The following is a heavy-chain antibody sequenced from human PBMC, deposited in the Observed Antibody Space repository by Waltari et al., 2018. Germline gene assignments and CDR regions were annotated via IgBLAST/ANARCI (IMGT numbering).Heavy chain of an antibody. CDR1: GGSFSGYS. CDR2: INHSGST. J-gene: IGHJ6*03. V-gene: IGHV4-34*01. D-gene: IGHD5-12*01. Sequence: QVQLQQWGAGLLKPSETLSLTCAVYGGSFSGYSWSWIRQPPGKGLEWIGEINHSGSTNYNPSLKSRVTISVDTSKNQFSLKLSSVTAADTAVYYCARLKRWLQLRAYYYYYYMDVWGKGTTVTVSS. CDR3: ARLKRWLQLRAYYYYYYMDV.